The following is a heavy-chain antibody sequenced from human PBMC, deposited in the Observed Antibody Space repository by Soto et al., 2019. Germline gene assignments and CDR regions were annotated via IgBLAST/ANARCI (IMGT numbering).Heavy chain of an antibody. V-gene: IGHV1-69*01. Sequence: QVQLVQSGAEVKKPGSSVKVSCKASGGTFSSYAISWVRQAPGQGLEWMGGIIPIFGTANYAQKFQGRVTITADESTSTAYMELSSLRSEDTAVYYCARDGRYYYDSSGYYHSDYWGQGTLVTVSS. CDR1: GGTFSSYA. CDR3: ARDGRYYYDSSGYYHSDY. CDR2: IIPIFGTA. J-gene: IGHJ4*02. D-gene: IGHD3-22*01.